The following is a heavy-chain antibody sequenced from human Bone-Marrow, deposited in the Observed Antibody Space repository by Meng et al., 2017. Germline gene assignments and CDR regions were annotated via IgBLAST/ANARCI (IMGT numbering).Heavy chain of an antibody. Sequence: QVQLQESGPGLVKPSETLSLTCAVSGDSISGANWWSWVRQTPGKGLEWIGEVWHSGASTYNPSLQGRVTMSVDKSKNQFSLILTSVTAADTAIYYCASRCQLPTHFDYWGQGALVTVSS. J-gene: IGHJ4*02. CDR2: VWHSGAS. D-gene: IGHD1-1*01. CDR3: ASRCQLPTHFDY. V-gene: IGHV4-4*02. CDR1: GDSISGANW.